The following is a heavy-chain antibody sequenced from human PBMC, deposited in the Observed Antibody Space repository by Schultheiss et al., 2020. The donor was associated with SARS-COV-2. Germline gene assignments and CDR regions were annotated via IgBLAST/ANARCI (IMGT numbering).Heavy chain of an antibody. D-gene: IGHD6-6*01. J-gene: IGHJ6*02. CDR1: GGSFSGYY. CDR3: ARVIEYSSSYMRFGAYYYYGMDV. CDR2: IYYSGST. Sequence: GSLRLSCAVYGGSFSGYYWSWIRQPPGKGLEWIGYIYYSGSTNYNPSLKSRVTISVDTSKNQFSLKLSSVTAADTAVYYCARVIEYSSSYMRFGAYYYYGMDVWGQGTTVTVSS. V-gene: IGHV4-59*01.